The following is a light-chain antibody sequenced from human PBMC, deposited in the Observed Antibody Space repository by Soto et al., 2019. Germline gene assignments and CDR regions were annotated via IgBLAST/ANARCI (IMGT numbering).Light chain of an antibody. CDR1: QSISGT. CDR3: QQYIDWPLIT. CDR2: GAS. V-gene: IGKV3-15*01. Sequence: EIVMTQSPATLSVSPGERATLSCRASQSISGTLAWYQQEPGQAPRLLIYGASTRATGIPARFSGSESGTEFSLTISNLQSEDFAVYYCQQYIDWPLITFGQGTRLEIK. J-gene: IGKJ5*01.